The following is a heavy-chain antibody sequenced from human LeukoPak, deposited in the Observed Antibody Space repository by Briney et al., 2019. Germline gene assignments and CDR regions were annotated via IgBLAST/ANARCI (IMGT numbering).Heavy chain of an antibody. CDR3: ARARVVITPLEFDY. D-gene: IGHD3-22*01. J-gene: IGHJ4*02. CDR1: GYSISSGYY. Sequence: SETLSLTCTVSGYSISSGYYWGWIRQPPGKGLEWIGSIYHSGNTYCNPSLKSRVIISVDTSKNQFSLKLSSVTAVDTAVYYCARARVVITPLEFDYWGQGTLVTVSS. CDR2: IYHSGNT. V-gene: IGHV4-38-2*02.